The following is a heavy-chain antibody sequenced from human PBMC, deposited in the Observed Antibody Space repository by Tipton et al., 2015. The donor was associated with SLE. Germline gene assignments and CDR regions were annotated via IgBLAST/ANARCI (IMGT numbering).Heavy chain of an antibody. D-gene: IGHD3-22*01. CDR2: INHSGNT. J-gene: IGHJ6*02. V-gene: IGHV4-34*01. CDR3: ARDGPYYYDSSGYWNYYYYGMDV. CDR1: GGSFSGYY. Sequence: TLSLTCAVYGGSFSGYYWSWIRQSPGKGLEWIGEINHSGNTNYNPSLKSRVTISVDTSKNQLSLKLSSVTAADTAVYYCARDGPYYYDSSGYWNYYYYGMDVWGQGTTVTVSS.